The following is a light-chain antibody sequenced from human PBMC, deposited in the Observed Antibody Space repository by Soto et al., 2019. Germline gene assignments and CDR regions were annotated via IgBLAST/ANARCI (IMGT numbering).Light chain of an antibody. CDR1: KSISNY. V-gene: IGKV1-39*01. CDR2: VAS. J-gene: IGKJ2*01. CDR3: QQSFSPPYT. Sequence: DIQMTQSLYSLSASVGDRVTITCRASKSISNYLNWYQQKQGKAPKLLIYVASTLQSGVPSRFSGSGSGTDFTLTITSLHPEDFATYYCQQSFSPPYTFGQGTKLEIK.